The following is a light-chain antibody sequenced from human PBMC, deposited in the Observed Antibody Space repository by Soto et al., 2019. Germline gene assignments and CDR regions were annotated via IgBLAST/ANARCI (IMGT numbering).Light chain of an antibody. Sequence: EIVMTQSPATLSVSPGERATLSCRASQSLYNNLAWYQQKPGQAPRLLIYGASARATGIPARFSGSGSGTEFTLTISSLQSEDFAVYNCQQYNNWPLTFGGGTKVEIK. V-gene: IGKV3-15*01. J-gene: IGKJ4*01. CDR3: QQYNNWPLT. CDR1: QSLYNN. CDR2: GAS.